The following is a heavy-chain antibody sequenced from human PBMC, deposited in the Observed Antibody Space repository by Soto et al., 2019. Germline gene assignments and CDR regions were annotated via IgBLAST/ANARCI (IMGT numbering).Heavy chain of an antibody. CDR2: IYYTGST. Sequence: PALACTVCGGTVWITDVGVSRQPPRKGLEWIGYIYYTGSTNYNPSLKSRVTMSVDTSKNQFSLRLSSVTAADTAVYYCARLTWGYYESGSHDGFAPLGQGTLVTVSS. D-gene: IGHD3-10*01. J-gene: IGHJ5*02. CDR3: ARLTWGYYESGSHDGFAP. CDR1: GGTVWITD. V-gene: IGHV4-59*08.